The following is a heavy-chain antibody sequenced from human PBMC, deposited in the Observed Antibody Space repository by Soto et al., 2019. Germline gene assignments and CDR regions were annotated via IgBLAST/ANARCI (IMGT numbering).Heavy chain of an antibody. CDR1: GVSISSYY. CDR2: IYYTGST. Sequence: PSETLSLTCTVSGVSISSYYWSWIRQPPGKGLEWIGYIYYTGSTNYNPSLKSRVTISVDTSKNQFSLKLNSVTAADTAVYYCARHLGFYSSGYYRNLFAPPGQRTLVTVSA. J-gene: IGHJ5*02. V-gene: IGHV4-59*08. D-gene: IGHD3-22*01. CDR3: ARHLGFYSSGYYRNLFAP.